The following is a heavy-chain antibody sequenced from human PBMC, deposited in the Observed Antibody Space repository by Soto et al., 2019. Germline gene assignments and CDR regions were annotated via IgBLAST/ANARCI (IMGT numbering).Heavy chain of an antibody. J-gene: IGHJ6*02. V-gene: IGHV4-34*01. D-gene: IGHD3-9*01. CDR2: INHSGST. CDR1: GGSFSGYY. CDR3: ARAVAYYDILTGYYNYYYYGMDV. Sequence: PSETLSLTCAVYGGSFSGYYWSWIRQPPGKGLEWIGEINHSGSTNYNPSLKSRVTISVDTSKNQFSLKLSSVTAADTAVYYCARAVAYYDILTGYYNYYYYGMDVWGQGTTVTVSS.